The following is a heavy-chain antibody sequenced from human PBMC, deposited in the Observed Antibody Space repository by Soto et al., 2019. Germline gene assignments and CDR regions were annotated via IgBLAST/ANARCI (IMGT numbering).Heavy chain of an antibody. CDR3: ASRSDYYDSSGYPTRSGDAFDI. Sequence: RASVKVSCKASGYTFTSYGISWVRQAPGQGLEWMGWISAYNGNTNYAQKLQGRVTMTTDTSTSTAYMELRSLRSDDTAVYYCASRSDYYDSSGYPTRSGDAFDIWGQGTMVTVSS. V-gene: IGHV1-18*01. D-gene: IGHD3-22*01. CDR2: ISAYNGNT. CDR1: GYTFTSYG. J-gene: IGHJ3*02.